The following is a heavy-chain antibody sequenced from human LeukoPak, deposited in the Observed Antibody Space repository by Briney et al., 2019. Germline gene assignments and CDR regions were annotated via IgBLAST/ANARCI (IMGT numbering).Heavy chain of an antibody. CDR1: GFTFSSYW. Sequence: GGSLRLSCAASGFTFSSYWTHWVRQAPGKGLEWVAVIWYDGSNKYYADSVKGRFTISRDNSKNTLYLQMNSLRAEDTAVYYCARDRGYDILTGYQRYYYGMDVWGQGTTVTVSS. J-gene: IGHJ6*02. CDR3: ARDRGYDILTGYQRYYYGMDV. D-gene: IGHD3-9*01. V-gene: IGHV3-33*08. CDR2: IWYDGSNK.